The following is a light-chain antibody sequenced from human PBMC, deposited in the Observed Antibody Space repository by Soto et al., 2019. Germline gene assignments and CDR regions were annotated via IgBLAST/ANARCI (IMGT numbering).Light chain of an antibody. CDR2: GAS. CDR1: QSVSSSF. J-gene: IGKJ1*01. CDR3: QQYNTSPWT. Sequence: EIVLTQSPGTLSLSPGERATLSCRASQSVSSSFLAWYQQKPGQAPRLLIYGASSRATGITERFSGSGAGTYFPLSISSMEPADFAVYCCQQYNTSPWTFGQRTKVDMK. V-gene: IGKV3-20*01.